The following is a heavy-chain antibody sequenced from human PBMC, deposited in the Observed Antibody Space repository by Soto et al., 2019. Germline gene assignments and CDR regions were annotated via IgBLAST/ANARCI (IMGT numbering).Heavy chain of an antibody. D-gene: IGHD3-9*01. CDR3: ARTFDTITYYFDY. CDR1: QFSFRSYA. CDR2: ISFDGNSL. Sequence: GGSLRLSCAASQFSFRSYAMHWIRQSPGKGLERVAVISFDGNSLHYADSVRDRFTISRDNSKNTLYLQMNNLRPEDTAVYYCARTFDTITYYFDYWGQGTVVTVSS. J-gene: IGHJ4*02. V-gene: IGHV3-30-3*01.